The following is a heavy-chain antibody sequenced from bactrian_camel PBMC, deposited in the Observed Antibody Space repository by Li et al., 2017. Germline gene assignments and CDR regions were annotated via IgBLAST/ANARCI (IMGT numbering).Heavy chain of an antibody. CDR2: IYNLNGNP. J-gene: IGHJ4*01. V-gene: IGHV3S54*01. CDR3: AGDRAIRSRCSLIRQAYDY. D-gene: IGHD3*01. Sequence: HVQLVESGGGSVQAGGSLRLSCAASGDTYSINCMAWYRQAPGKEREGVAAIYNLNGNPYYADSVEGRFTISRDNAKNTVYLQMNSLKPEDTAMYYCAGDRAIRSRCSLIRQAYDYWGQGTQVTVS. CDR1: GDTYSINC.